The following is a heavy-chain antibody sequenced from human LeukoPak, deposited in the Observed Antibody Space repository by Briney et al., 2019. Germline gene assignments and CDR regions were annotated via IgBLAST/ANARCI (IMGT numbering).Heavy chain of an antibody. J-gene: IGHJ4*02. Sequence: SQTLSLTCAISGDSVSSNSATRNWIRQSPSRGLEWLGRTYYRSKWYNDYAESVKSRITINPDTSKNQFFLQLNSVTPEDTAVYYCARAGAANERARFDYWGQGTLVTVSS. D-gene: IGHD6-13*01. V-gene: IGHV6-1*01. CDR3: ARAGAANERARFDY. CDR2: TYYRSKWYN. CDR1: GDSVSSNSAT.